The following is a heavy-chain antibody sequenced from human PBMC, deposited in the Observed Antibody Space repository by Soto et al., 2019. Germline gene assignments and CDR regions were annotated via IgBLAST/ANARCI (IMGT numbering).Heavy chain of an antibody. CDR2: IIPIFGTA. CDR3: AREGVEFGEPPGWFDP. CDR1: GGTFSSYA. J-gene: IGHJ5*02. Sequence: QVQLVQSGAEVKKPGSSVKVSCKASGGTFSSYAISWVRQAPGQGLEWMGGIIPIFGTANYAQKFQGRVTITADEYTSTAYMELSSRRSEDTAVYYCAREGVEFGEPPGWFDPWGQGTLVTVSS. V-gene: IGHV1-69*01. D-gene: IGHD3-10*01.